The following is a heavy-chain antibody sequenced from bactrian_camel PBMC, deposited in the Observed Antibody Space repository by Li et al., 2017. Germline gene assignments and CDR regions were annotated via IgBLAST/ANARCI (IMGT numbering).Heavy chain of an antibody. Sequence: VQLVESGGDLVRPGGSLRIACAASGFPFSTYGYDIHWVRQAPGKGLEWVSVMISTGGRTYYADSVKGRFTVSRDNAKSLAYLQMTSLKSEDTALYYCSTSRTTYWGQGTQVTVS. CDR1: GFPFSTYGYD. J-gene: IGHJ4*01. CDR3: STSRTTY. V-gene: IGHV3S40*01. CDR2: MISTGGRT.